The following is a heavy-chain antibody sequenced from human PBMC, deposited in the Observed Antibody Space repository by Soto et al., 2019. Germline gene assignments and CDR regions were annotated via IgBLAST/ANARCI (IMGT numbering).Heavy chain of an antibody. CDR1: GFTFSSYS. CDR3: ANLLGAAHGFDY. Sequence: XGSLRLSCAASGFTFSSYSMSWVRQAPGKGLEWVSAISVSGGSTYYADSVKGRFTISRDNSKNTLYLQMNSLRAEDTAVYYCANLLGAAHGFDYWGQGTLVTVSS. V-gene: IGHV3-23*01. CDR2: ISVSGGST. J-gene: IGHJ4*02. D-gene: IGHD6-6*01.